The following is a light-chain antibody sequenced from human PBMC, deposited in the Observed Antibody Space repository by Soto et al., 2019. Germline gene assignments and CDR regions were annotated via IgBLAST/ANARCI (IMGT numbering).Light chain of an antibody. CDR3: QQFHSSIT. Sequence: VLTQYQGSLSLYPGEIATLSCRASQSLSSSYLAWHKQKPGQAPRLLIYGASSRATGIPDRFNGSESGTDFTPTIRRVEPEVVAVYDCQQFHSSITFTQGTRLEI. CDR2: GAS. CDR1: QSLSSSY. V-gene: IGKV3-20*01. J-gene: IGKJ5*01.